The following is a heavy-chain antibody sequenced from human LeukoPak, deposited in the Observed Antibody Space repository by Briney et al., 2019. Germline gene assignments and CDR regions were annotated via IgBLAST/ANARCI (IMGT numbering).Heavy chain of an antibody. CDR3: ARDRGHDDAFDI. J-gene: IGHJ3*02. D-gene: IGHD3-16*01. CDR2: INPNSGGT. Sequence: GASVKVSCEASGYTFTGYYMHWVRQAPGQGLEWMGWINPNSGGTNYAQKFQGRVTMTRDTSISTAYMELSRLRSDDTAVYYCARDRGHDDAFDIWGQGTMVTVSS. V-gene: IGHV1-2*02. CDR1: GYTFTGYY.